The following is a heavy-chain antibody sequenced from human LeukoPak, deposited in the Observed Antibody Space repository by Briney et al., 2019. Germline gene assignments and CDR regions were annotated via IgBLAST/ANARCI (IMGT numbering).Heavy chain of an antibody. V-gene: IGHV3-23*01. J-gene: IGHJ4*02. CDR3: ASRSCSGGNCRFTYYIDY. Sequence: QSGGSLRLSCAASGFTFSSYAMSWIRQVPGKGLEWVSGISDSGGYTYYADSVKGRFTISRDNSKNTLYMQMNSLRAEDTALYYCASRSCSGGNCRFTYYIDYWGQGTLVTVSS. CDR2: ISDSGGYT. D-gene: IGHD2-15*01. CDR1: GFTFSSYA.